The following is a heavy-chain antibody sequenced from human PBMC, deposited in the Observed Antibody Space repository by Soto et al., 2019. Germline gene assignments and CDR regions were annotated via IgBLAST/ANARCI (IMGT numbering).Heavy chain of an antibody. CDR2: VHESGST. CDR1: GDATSNYY. J-gene: IGHJ4*02. CDR3: ARGTRALITSFFAY. Sequence: TLSLTCSVSGDATSNYYWSWIRQTPGRGLEWIGCVHESGSTDYNPSLRGRVIISLHTSKSQFSLSLRSATAADTATYSCARGTRALITSFFAYWDQGITVTVSS. V-gene: IGHV4-59*03. D-gene: IGHD1-20*01.